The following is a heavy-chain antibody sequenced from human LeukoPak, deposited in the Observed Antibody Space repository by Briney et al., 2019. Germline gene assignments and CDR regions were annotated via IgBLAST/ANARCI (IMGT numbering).Heavy chain of an antibody. CDR3: ARGDCSSTSCRGNDY. D-gene: IGHD2-2*01. V-gene: IGHV3-30-3*01. CDR2: ISYDGSNK. Sequence: PGGSLRLSCAASGFTFSSYAMHWVRRAPGKGLEWVAVISYDGSNKYYADSVKGRFTISRDNSKNTLYLQMNSLRAEDTAVYYCARGDCSSTSCRGNDYWGQGTLVTVSS. CDR1: GFTFSSYA. J-gene: IGHJ4*02.